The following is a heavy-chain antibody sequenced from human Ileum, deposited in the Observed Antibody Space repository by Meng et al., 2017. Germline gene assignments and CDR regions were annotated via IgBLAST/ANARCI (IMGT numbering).Heavy chain of an antibody. Sequence: QGHLEGAGPGRVRPSETLSLTCNVAGGAVSSASYYWRWIRQPPGKGLEWIGLIHYSGSRNYNPSLKSRVTMSVDTSKNQVSLRLTSVTAADTAVYYCARFYGSGTFEVHDYWGQGTLVTVSS. D-gene: IGHD3-10*01. CDR3: ARFYGSGTFEVHDY. CDR1: GGAVSSASYY. CDR2: IHYSGSR. V-gene: IGHV4-61*01. J-gene: IGHJ4*02.